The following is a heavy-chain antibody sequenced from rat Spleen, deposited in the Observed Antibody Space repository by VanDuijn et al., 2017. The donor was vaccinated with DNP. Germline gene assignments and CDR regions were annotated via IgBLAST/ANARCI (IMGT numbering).Heavy chain of an antibody. Sequence: EVQLVESGGGLVQSGRSLKVSCAASGFTFSDYNMAWVRQAPKKGLEWVASITPGGGNTYYRDSVKGRFTISRDNTKSTLYLQMDSLRSEETATYYCARHRAGSYALDAWGQGTSVTVSS. CDR1: GFTFSDYN. V-gene: IGHV5S23*01. J-gene: IGHJ4*01. CDR3: ARHRAGSYALDA. CDR2: ITPGGGNT. D-gene: IGHD1-3*01.